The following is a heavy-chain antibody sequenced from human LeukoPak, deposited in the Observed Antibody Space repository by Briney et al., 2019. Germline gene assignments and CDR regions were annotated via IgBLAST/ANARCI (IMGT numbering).Heavy chain of an antibody. CDR2: ISSSSSFI. CDR1: GFTFSIYS. V-gene: IGHV3-21*06. CDR3: AKNRKSSSSDFDY. Sequence: PGGSLRLSCAASGFTFSIYSLNWVRQAPGKGLEWVSSISSSSSFISYADSVKGRFTISRDNAKNSLYLQMSSLRAEDTAVYYCAKNRKSSSSDFDYWGQGTLVTVSS. D-gene: IGHD6-6*01. J-gene: IGHJ4*02.